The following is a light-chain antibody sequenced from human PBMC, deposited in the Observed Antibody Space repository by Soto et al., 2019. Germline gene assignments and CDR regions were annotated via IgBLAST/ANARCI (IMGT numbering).Light chain of an antibody. Sequence: DIQMTQSPSSVSASVGDRVTITCRASQDINRFLAWYQQKPGKAPNLLIFTAFTLQSGVPSRFSGSGSGTDFTLTISNLQPEDFATYYCQQAHSFPRTFGGGTKVDIK. V-gene: IGKV1D-12*01. J-gene: IGKJ4*01. CDR1: QDINRF. CDR3: QQAHSFPRT. CDR2: TAF.